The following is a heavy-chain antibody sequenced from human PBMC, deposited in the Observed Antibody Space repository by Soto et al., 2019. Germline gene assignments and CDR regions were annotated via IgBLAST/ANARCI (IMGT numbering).Heavy chain of an antibody. Sequence: EVQLLESGGGLVQPGGSLRLSCAASGFTFSSYAMSWVRQAPGKGLEWVSTISGGGDNTYYADSVRGRFTISRDNSKNXXYLQMNSLRAEDTAVYYCAKETLGYCSSGSCRIDYWGQGTPVTVSS. CDR2: ISGGGDNT. V-gene: IGHV3-23*01. CDR3: AKETLGYCSSGSCRIDY. D-gene: IGHD2-15*01. CDR1: GFTFSSYA. J-gene: IGHJ4*02.